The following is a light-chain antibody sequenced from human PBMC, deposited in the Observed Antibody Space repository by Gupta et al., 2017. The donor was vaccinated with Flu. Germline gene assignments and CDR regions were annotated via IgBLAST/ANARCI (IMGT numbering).Light chain of an antibody. CDR1: SGDIGDNNY. Sequence: TTASTGTSGDIGDNNYVSWYQQPPGKAPKLLIYEVIKRPSGVSNRFSGSKSGNTASLTITGLQAEDEATYHCSSYTFSATRWVFGGGTTVTVL. CDR3: SSYTFSATRWV. V-gene: IGLV2-14*01. CDR2: EVI. J-gene: IGLJ3*02.